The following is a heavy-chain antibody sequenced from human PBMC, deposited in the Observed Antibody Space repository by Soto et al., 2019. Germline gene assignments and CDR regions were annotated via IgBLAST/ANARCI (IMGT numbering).Heavy chain of an antibody. CDR2: MHSGGSA. Sequence: SETLSLTCSVSGGSISSGTYFWGWIRQPPGKGLEWIGSMHSGGSAYYNPSLKSRVTISVDTSKNQFSLRLSSVTAADMAVYYCARQDGQTTVTTIRVWFDPSGQGTLVTVSS. D-gene: IGHD4-17*01. J-gene: IGHJ5*02. CDR3: ARQDGQTTVTTIRVWFDP. V-gene: IGHV4-39*01. CDR1: GGSISSGTYF.